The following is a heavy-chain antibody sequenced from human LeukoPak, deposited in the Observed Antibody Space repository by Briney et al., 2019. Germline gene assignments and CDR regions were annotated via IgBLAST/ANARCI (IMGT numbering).Heavy chain of an antibody. CDR3: ARGGSYLSAFDI. CDR1: GFTFSTYT. Sequence: GGSLRLSCAASGFTFSTYTMSWVRQAPGKGLEWVSIIYSGGSTFYADSVKGRFTISRDNSKNTLYLQMNSLRAEDTAVYYCARGGSYLSAFDIWGQGTMVTVSS. J-gene: IGHJ3*02. CDR2: IYSGGST. V-gene: IGHV3-53*01. D-gene: IGHD1-26*01.